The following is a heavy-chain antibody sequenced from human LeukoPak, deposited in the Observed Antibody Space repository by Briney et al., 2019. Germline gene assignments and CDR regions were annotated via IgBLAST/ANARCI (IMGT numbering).Heavy chain of an antibody. CDR3: ARRSSSYPPYYFDY. V-gene: IGHV5-51*01. CDR2: IYPGDSDT. J-gene: IGHJ4*02. CDR1: GYSITTYW. Sequence: GESLKIFCKGSGYSITTYWIALVRQMPGKGLELMGIIYPGDSDTRYSPSFEGQITILADKSISTAYLQWSSLEASDTAMYYCARRSSSYPPYYFDYWGQGTLVTVSS. D-gene: IGHD6-6*01.